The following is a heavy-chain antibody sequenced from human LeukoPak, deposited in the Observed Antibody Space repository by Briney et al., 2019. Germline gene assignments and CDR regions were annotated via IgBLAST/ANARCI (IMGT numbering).Heavy chain of an antibody. V-gene: IGHV4-31*03. Sequence: SETLSLTCTVSGGSISSGGYYWSWIRQHPGKGLEWIGYIYYSGSTYYSPSLKSRVTISVDTSKNQFFLKLSSVTAADTAVYYCAMRGATMVRGVIITWFDPWGQGTLVTVSS. J-gene: IGHJ5*02. CDR3: AMRGATMVRGVIITWFDP. D-gene: IGHD3-10*01. CDR2: IYYSGST. CDR1: GGSISSGGYY.